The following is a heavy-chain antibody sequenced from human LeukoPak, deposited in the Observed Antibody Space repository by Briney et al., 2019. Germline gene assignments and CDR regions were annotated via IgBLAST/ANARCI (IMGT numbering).Heavy chain of an antibody. CDR3: ARDRVSFSYYYYGMDV. CDR2: ISASNGHT. Sequence: ASVTVSCKASGYTFTVYYMHWVRQAPGQGLEWMGWISASNGHTNYAQKFQGRVTMTTDTSTSTAYMELRALRTDDTAAYYCARDRVSFSYYYYGMDVWGQGTTVTVSS. D-gene: IGHD3-3*01. J-gene: IGHJ6*02. V-gene: IGHV1-18*04. CDR1: GYTFTVYY.